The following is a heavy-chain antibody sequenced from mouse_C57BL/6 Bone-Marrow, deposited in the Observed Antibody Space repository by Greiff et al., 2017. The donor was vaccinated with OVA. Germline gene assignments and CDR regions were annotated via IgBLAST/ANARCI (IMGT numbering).Heavy chain of an antibody. Sequence: EVKLMESGGGLVQPGGSLKLSCAASGFTFSDYYMYWVRQTPEKRLEWVAYISNGGGSTYYPDTVKGRFTISSDNAKNTLYLQMSRLNSEDTAMYYCARQRYRGYFDVWGTGTTVTVSS. V-gene: IGHV5-12*01. CDR2: ISNGGGST. CDR3: ARQRYRGYFDV. CDR1: GFTFSDYY. J-gene: IGHJ1*03. D-gene: IGHD1-1*01.